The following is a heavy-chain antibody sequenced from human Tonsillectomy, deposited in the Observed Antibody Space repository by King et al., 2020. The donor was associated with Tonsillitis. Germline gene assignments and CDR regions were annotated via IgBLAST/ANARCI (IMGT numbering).Heavy chain of an antibody. D-gene: IGHD6-13*01. CDR1: GGSISSSSYD. J-gene: IGHJ5*02. Sequence: LQLQESGPGLVKPSETLSLTCTVSGGSISSSSYDWGWIRQPPGKGLEWIGSIYYSGSTYYNPSLKSRVTITVAKAQNQFSLKLRSVTAADTAVYYCAVLIGIAAAFDWFDPWGQGTLVTVSS. CDR2: IYYSGST. CDR3: AVLIGIAAAFDWFDP. V-gene: IGHV4-39*01.